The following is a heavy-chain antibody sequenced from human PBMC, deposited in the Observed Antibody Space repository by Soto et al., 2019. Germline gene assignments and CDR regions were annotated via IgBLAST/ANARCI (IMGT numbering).Heavy chain of an antibody. CDR2: INPDTGST. V-gene: IGHV1-2*02. CDR1: GYKFTTSY. Sequence: QVRLVQSGAEVQRPGASVNISCQTSGYKFTTSYLHWVRRAPGHGLQWMAMINPDTGSTSYAVTFRGRPAMTAEKATGPLYLGPGRLAPCDTAPHHWARQPCRDTSWSFHFDYWGQGTLVTVSS. D-gene: IGHD2-15*01. CDR3: ARQPCRDTSWSFHFDY. J-gene: IGHJ4*02.